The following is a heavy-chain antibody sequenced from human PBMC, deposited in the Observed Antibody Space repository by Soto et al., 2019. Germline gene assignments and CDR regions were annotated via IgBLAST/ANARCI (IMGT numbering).Heavy chain of an antibody. D-gene: IGHD2-15*01. Sequence: QVQLQESGPGLVKPSETLSLTCTVSGGSISSYYWSWIRQPAEKGLEWIGRIYTSGSTNYNPSLKSRVTMSVDTSKNPFSLKLSSVTAADTAVYYCAREVGYCSGGSCYYLDYWGQGTLVTVSS. CDR3: AREVGYCSGGSCYYLDY. CDR1: GGSISSYY. J-gene: IGHJ4*02. CDR2: IYTSGST. V-gene: IGHV4-4*07.